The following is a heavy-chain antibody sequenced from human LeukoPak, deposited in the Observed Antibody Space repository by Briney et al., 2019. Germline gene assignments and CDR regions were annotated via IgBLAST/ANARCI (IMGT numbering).Heavy chain of an antibody. J-gene: IGHJ6*03. Sequence: GGSLRLSCAASGFTFSDYTMHWVRLAPGKRLEYVSAITANGGSKYHADSVRARFTVSRDNSKNTLYLQMGSLRAEDTAPYYCARGPNYSFYMDVWGKGTAVTVSS. CDR2: ITANGGSK. V-gene: IGHV3-64*02. CDR1: GFTFSDYT. CDR3: ARGPNYSFYMDV.